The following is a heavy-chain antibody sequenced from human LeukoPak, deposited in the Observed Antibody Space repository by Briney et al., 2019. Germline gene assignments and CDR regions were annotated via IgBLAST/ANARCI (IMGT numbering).Heavy chain of an antibody. CDR2: IYYSGST. CDR1: GGSISSGGYY. Sequence: PSETLSLTCTVSGGSISSGGYYWSWIRQHPGKGLEWIGYIYYSGSTYYNPSLKSRVTISVDTSKNQFSLELSSVTAADTAVYYCARAPIPWAEQYYYYYGMDVWGQGTTVTVSS. D-gene: IGHD1/OR15-1a*01. CDR3: ARAPIPWAEQYYYYYGMDV. J-gene: IGHJ6*02. V-gene: IGHV4-31*03.